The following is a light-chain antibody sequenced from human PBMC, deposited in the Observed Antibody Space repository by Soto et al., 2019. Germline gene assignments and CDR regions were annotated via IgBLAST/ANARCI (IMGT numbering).Light chain of an antibody. J-gene: IGKJ2*01. CDR3: QQYNNWPYT. Sequence: MTQSPSTLSASVGDRVTITCRASQSISSNLAWYQQKPGQAPRLLIYGASTRATGIPARFSGSSSGTEFTLTISSLQSEDFAVYYCQQYNNWPYTFGQGTKLEIK. CDR2: GAS. CDR1: QSISSN. V-gene: IGKV3-15*01.